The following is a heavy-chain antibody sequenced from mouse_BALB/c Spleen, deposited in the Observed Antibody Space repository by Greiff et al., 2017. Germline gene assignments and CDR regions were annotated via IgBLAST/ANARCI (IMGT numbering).Heavy chain of an antibody. CDR1: GFTFSSYG. CDR2: INSNGGST. Sequence: EVKLVESGGGLVQPGGSLKLSCAASGFTFSSYGMSWVRQTPDKRLELVATINSNGGSTYYPDSVKGRFTISRDNAKNTLYLQMSSLKSEDTAMYYCARGRQLGTFAYWGQGTLVTVSA. D-gene: IGHD4-1*02. J-gene: IGHJ3*01. CDR3: ARGRQLGTFAY. V-gene: IGHV5-6-3*01.